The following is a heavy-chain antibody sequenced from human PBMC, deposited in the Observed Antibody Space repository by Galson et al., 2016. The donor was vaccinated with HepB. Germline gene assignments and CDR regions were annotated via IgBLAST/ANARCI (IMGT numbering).Heavy chain of an antibody. J-gene: IGHJ1*01. Sequence: SETLSLTCTVSGGPISSNRYYWGWIRQPPGKGLEWIGSIFHIGSTYYNASLKSRDTISVDTSKSQFSLKLRSLTATDTAVYYCAGFGCDWGFWGQGNLVIVAS. CDR1: GGPISSNRYY. CDR3: AGFGCDWGF. CDR2: IFHIGST. D-gene: IGHD2-21*02. V-gene: IGHV4-39*01.